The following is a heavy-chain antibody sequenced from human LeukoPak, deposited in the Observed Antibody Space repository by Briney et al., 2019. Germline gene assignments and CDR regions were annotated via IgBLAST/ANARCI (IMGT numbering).Heavy chain of an antibody. CDR3: AKSTGGLADPFFDY. CDR2: ISYDGSNK. D-gene: IGHD1-14*01. J-gene: IGHJ4*02. V-gene: IGHV3-30-3*02. CDR1: GFTFSSYA. Sequence: PGGSLRLSCSASGFTFSSYAMHWVRQAPGKGLEWVAVISYDGSNKYYADSVKGRFTISRDNSKNTLYLHMNSLRAEDTAVYYCAKSTGGLADPFFDYWGQGTLVTVSS.